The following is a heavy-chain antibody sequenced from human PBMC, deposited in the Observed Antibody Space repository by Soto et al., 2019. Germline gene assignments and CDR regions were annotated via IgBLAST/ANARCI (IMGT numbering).Heavy chain of an antibody. D-gene: IGHD7-27*01. J-gene: IGHJ4*02. V-gene: IGHV3-23*01. CDR1: GFTFSNYA. CDR2: MSGSGDSI. Sequence: DVQVLEAGGVLVQPGGSLRLSCAASGFTFSNYAMTWVRQAQGKGLEWVSTMSGSGDSIYYADSVKGRFTTSRDNSKNTLYLRMNSLRADDWAVYYCATGRQMGYWGQGTLVIVSS. CDR3: ATGRQMGY.